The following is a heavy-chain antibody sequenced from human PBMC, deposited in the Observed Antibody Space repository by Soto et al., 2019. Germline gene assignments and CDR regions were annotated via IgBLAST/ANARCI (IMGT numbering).Heavy chain of an antibody. D-gene: IGHD3-3*01. CDR2: IYWAGDK. CDR1: GLSLSTSGAA. J-gene: IGHJ5*02. Sequence: QINLIESGPTLVNPTQPLPLTCTFSGLSLSTSGAAVGWVRQPPGRALEWLALIYWAGDKGYKASLGNRLTITKATSMNNVVLTLTNVDPADTATYYCAHRATMTIFGLIIDNGIWFDPWGQGTRVIVSS. V-gene: IGHV2-5*02. CDR3: AHRATMTIFGLIIDNGIWFDP.